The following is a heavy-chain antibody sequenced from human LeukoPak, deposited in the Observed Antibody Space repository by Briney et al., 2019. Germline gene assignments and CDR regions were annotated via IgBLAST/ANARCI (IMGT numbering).Heavy chain of an antibody. D-gene: IGHD6-13*01. Sequence: GGSLRLSCAASGFTFSSYSMHWVRHAPGKGLEWVAFIRYDGSNKYYADSVKGRFTISRDNSKNTLYLQMNSLRAEDTAVYYCAKEGGSSWYFDYWGQGTLVTVSS. V-gene: IGHV3-30*02. CDR1: GFTFSSYS. J-gene: IGHJ4*02. CDR3: AKEGGSSWYFDY. CDR2: IRYDGSNK.